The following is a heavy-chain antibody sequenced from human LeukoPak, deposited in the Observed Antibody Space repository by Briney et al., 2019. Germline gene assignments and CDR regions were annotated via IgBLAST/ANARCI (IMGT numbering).Heavy chain of an antibody. Sequence: GGSLRLSCAASGFTLSNFAMHWVRQAPGKGLEGVAVISWDGNNQYYADSVKGRFTISRDNSNNTLYLQMTSLRRDDTAVYFCAREEYFYNVWGQGTLVTVSS. CDR1: GFTLSNFA. J-gene: IGHJ4*02. V-gene: IGHV3-30-3*01. CDR2: ISWDGNNQ. CDR3: AREEYFYNV. D-gene: IGHD3-10*01.